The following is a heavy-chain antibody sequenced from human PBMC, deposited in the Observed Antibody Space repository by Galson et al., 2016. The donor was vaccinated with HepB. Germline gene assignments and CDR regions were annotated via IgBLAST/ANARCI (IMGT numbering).Heavy chain of an antibody. CDR2: IFSSGGYI. CDR3: ARRGLLHLALDY. J-gene: IGHJ4*02. D-gene: IGHD5/OR15-5a*01. V-gene: IGHV3-21*01. CDR1: GFTFSSYS. Sequence: SLRLSCAASGFTFSSYSMNWVRQAPGKGLEWVASIFSSGGYIDYADSVKGRFTVSRDNAKNSLYLQMNSLRAEDTAVYDCARRGLLHLALDYWGQGGLVTVSS.